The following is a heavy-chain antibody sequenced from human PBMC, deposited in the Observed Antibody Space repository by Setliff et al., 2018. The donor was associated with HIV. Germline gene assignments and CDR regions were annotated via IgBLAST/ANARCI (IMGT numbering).Heavy chain of an antibody. CDR2: LIPALGIA. V-gene: IGHV1-69*10. J-gene: IGHJ5*02. Sequence: ASVKVSCKASGGSITNYVINWVRQAPGQGLGWMGGLIPALGIAQYVPKFQGRLTISADESRTTAYMELSGLSSDDSAVYFCAKQIQEIYNPAHPLDAWGQGTLVTVSS. CDR1: GGSITNYV. D-gene: IGHD1-1*01. CDR3: AKQIQEIYNPAHPLDA.